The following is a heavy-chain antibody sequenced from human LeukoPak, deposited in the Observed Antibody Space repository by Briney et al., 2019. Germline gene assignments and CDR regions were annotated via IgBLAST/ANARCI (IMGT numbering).Heavy chain of an antibody. D-gene: IGHD3-3*01. CDR1: GFTFSSYA. CDR3: AKDQGERFLEWLSVYYYYGMDV. CDR2: ISGSGGST. Sequence: GGSLRLSCAASGFTFSSYAMSWVRQAPGKGLEWVSGISGSGGSTYYADPVKGRFTISRDNSKTTLYLQMKSLRAEDTAVYYFAKDQGERFLEWLSVYYYYGMDVWGQGTTVTVSS. J-gene: IGHJ6*02. V-gene: IGHV3-23*01.